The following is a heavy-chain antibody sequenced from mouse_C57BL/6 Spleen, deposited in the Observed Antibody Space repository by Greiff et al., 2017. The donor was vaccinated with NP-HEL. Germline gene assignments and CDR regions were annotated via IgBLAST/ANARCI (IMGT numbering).Heavy chain of an antibody. CDR2: IDPSDSEP. CDR1: GYTFTSYW. V-gene: IGHV1-52*01. D-gene: IGHD2-4*01. J-gene: IGHJ3*01. Sequence: QVQLQQPGAELVRPGSSVKLSCKASGYTFTSYWMHWVKQRPIQGLEWIGNIDPSDSEPHYTQKFKDKATLTVAKSSSTAYMQLSSLTSEDSAVYYCARYDYDAWFAYWGQGTLVTVSA. CDR3: ARYDYDAWFAY.